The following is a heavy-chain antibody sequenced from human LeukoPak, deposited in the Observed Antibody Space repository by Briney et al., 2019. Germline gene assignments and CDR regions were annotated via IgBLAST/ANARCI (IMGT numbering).Heavy chain of an antibody. CDR1: GFTFSSYA. CDR2: ISYDGSNK. CDR3: ARALTYYYGSGSYILED. Sequence: GGSLRLSCAASGFTFSSYAMHWVRQAPGKGLEWVAVISYDGSNKYYADSVKGRFIISRDNSKNTLYLQMNSLRAEDTAVYYCARALTYYYGSGSYILEDWGQGTLVTVSS. J-gene: IGHJ4*02. D-gene: IGHD3-10*01. V-gene: IGHV3-30*04.